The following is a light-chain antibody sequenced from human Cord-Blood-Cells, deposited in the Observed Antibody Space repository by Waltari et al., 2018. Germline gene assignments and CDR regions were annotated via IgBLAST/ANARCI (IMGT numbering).Light chain of an antibody. CDR2: AVS. CDR3: CSYSGSYTWV. J-gene: IGLJ3*02. Sequence: QSALTQPRSVSGSPGQSVTISCTGTSSDVGGYNYFSWYQQHPSKAPKLMIYAVSKRPTGFPDRFSGSKSGNTASLTSSGLQAEDEADYYCCSYSGSYTWVFGGGTKLTVL. CDR1: SSDVGGYNY. V-gene: IGLV2-11*01.